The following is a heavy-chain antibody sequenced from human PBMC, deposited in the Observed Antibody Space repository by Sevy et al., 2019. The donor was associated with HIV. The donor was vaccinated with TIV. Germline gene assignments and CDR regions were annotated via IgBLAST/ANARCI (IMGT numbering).Heavy chain of an antibody. V-gene: IGHV4-59*01. Sequence: SDTLSLTCTVSGGSISSNYWSWIRQPPGKGLEWIGHIYYSGSTNYNPSLKSRVTTSVDTSKNQFSLKLSSVTAADTAVYYCARDLGLTGFDPWGQGTLVTVSS. J-gene: IGHJ5*02. D-gene: IGHD7-27*01. CDR1: GGSISSNY. CDR2: IYYSGST. CDR3: ARDLGLTGFDP.